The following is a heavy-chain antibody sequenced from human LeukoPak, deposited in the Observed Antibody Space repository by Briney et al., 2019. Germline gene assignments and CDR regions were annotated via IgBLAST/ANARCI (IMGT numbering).Heavy chain of an antibody. CDR1: GGSISSSNW. D-gene: IGHD3-3*01. Sequence: KPSETLSLTCVVSGGSISSSNWWSWVRQPPGKGLEWIGAIYHSGSTYYNPSLKSRVTISVDRSKNQFSLKLSSVTAADTAVYYCARVRISYYDFWSGYYGDWFDPWGQGTLVTVSS. CDR2: IYHSGST. V-gene: IGHV4-4*02. J-gene: IGHJ5*02. CDR3: ARVRISYYDFWSGYYGDWFDP.